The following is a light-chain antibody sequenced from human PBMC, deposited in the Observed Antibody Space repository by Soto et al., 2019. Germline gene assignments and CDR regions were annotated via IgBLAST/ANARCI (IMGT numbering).Light chain of an antibody. CDR1: SSDVGGYNY. J-gene: IGLJ2*01. CDR2: DVS. CDR3: SSYTSSNTVV. Sequence: QSALTQPASVSGSPGQSITISCTGTSSDVGGYNYVSWYQQYPGKAPKLMIYDVSNRPSGVSNRFSSSKSGNTASLTISGLQAEDEADYYCSSYTSSNTVVFGGGTKVTVL. V-gene: IGLV2-14*01.